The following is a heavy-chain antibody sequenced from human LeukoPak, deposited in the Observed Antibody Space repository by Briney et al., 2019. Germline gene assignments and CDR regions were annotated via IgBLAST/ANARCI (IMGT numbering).Heavy chain of an antibody. Sequence: ASVKVSCKASGYTFTSYAISWVRQAPGQGLEWMGGIIPILGIANYAQKFQGRVTITADKSTSTAYMELSSLRSEDTAVYYCARAKWFGEMAFDIWGQGTMVTVSS. D-gene: IGHD3-10*01. CDR2: IIPILGIA. CDR1: GYTFTSYA. J-gene: IGHJ3*02. V-gene: IGHV1-69*10. CDR3: ARAKWFGEMAFDI.